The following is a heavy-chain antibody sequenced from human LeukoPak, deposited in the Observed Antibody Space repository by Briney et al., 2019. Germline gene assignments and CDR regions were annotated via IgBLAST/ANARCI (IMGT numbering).Heavy chain of an antibody. CDR2: IYYTGNT. CDR1: GGSISSYY. V-gene: IGHV4-59*08. Sequence: SETLSLTRTVSGGSISSYYWSWIRQPPGKGLEWVGYIYYTGNTNNNPSLKSQVTISMDTSKNQFSLKLSSVTAADTAVYYCGRSGSGWNFDSWGQGTLVTVSS. D-gene: IGHD6-19*01. CDR3: GRSGSGWNFDS. J-gene: IGHJ4*02.